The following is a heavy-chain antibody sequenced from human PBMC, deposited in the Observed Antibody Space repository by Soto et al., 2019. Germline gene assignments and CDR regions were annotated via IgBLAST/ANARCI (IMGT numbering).Heavy chain of an antibody. CDR1: GYTFRTNA. Sequence: QVQLVESGGGVVQPGRSLGLSCAASGYTFRTNAMHWVRQAPGKGLEWVAGISYDGSNKYYADSVKGRFTISRDNSKNTLFLQMNSLRAEDTAVYYCAAGDSSGYYTSFDYWGQGTLVTGSS. V-gene: IGHV3-30-3*01. J-gene: IGHJ4*02. CDR2: ISYDGSNK. CDR3: AAGDSSGYYTSFDY. D-gene: IGHD3-22*01.